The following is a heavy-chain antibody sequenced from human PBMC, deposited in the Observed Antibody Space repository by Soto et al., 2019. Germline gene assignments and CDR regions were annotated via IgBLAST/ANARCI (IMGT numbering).Heavy chain of an antibody. CDR3: AKEGSSHYYDSSGYPXY. D-gene: IGHD3-22*01. V-gene: IGHV3-30*18. CDR1: GFTFSSYG. J-gene: IGHJ4*02. CDR2: ISYDGSNK. Sequence: GGSLRLSCAASGFTFSSYGMHWVRQAPGKGLEWVAVISYDGSNKYYADSVKGRFTISRDNSKNTLYLQMNSLRAEDTAVYYCAKEGSSHYYDSSGYPXYWGQGTLVTVSS.